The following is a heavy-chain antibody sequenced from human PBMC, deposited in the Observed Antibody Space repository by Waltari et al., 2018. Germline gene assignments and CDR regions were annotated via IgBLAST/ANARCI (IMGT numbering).Heavy chain of an antibody. CDR3: AATSKWVVPAANYYYYYMDV. CDR2: IVVGSGNT. Sequence: QMQLVQSGPEVKKPGTSVKVSCKASGFTFTSSAMQWVRQARGQRLEWIGWIVVGSGNTNYAQKFQERVTITRDMSTSTAYMELSSLRSEDTAVYYCAATSKWVVPAANYYYYYMDVWGKGTTVTVSS. D-gene: IGHD2-2*01. CDR1: GFTFTSSA. V-gene: IGHV1-58*02. J-gene: IGHJ6*03.